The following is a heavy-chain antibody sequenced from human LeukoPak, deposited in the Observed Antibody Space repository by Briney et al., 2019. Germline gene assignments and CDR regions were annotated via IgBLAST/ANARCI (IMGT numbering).Heavy chain of an antibody. V-gene: IGHV3-7*01. CDR1: GFTFNNYW. D-gene: IGHD3-3*01. CDR3: ARAYDFWSGYLPRFDY. J-gene: IGHJ4*02. Sequence: GGSLRLSCAASGFTFNNYWMSWVRQAPGKGLEWVANIKQDGSEKYYVDSVKGRFTISRDNAKNSLYLQMNSLRAEDTAVYYCARAYDFWSGYLPRFDYWGQGTLVTVSS. CDR2: IKQDGSEK.